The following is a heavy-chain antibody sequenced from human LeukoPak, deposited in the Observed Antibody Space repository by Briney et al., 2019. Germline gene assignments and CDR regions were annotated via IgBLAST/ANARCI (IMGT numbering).Heavy chain of an antibody. CDR2: IWYAGSNK. Sequence: TGGSLRLSXAASGFIFSNYGMHWVRQAPGKGLEWVAFIWYAGSNKYYADSVKGRFTISRDNSRNTLYLQMNSLRADDTAVYYCAKDRCSSTSCSFDYWGQGTLVTVSS. V-gene: IGHV3-30*02. CDR1: GFIFSNYG. D-gene: IGHD2-2*01. J-gene: IGHJ4*02. CDR3: AKDRCSSTSCSFDY.